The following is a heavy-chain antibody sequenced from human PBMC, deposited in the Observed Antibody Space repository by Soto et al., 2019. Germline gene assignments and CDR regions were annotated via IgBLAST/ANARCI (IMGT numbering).Heavy chain of an antibody. Sequence: PGGSLRLSCAASGFTFSSYAMHWFRQAPGKGLEWVAVISYDGSNKYYADSVKSRFTISRDNSKNTLYLQMNSLRAEDTAVYYCARGLLYSSGWYPDYWGQGTLVTVSS. V-gene: IGHV3-30-3*01. CDR3: ARGLLYSSGWYPDY. CDR1: GFTFSSYA. D-gene: IGHD6-19*01. J-gene: IGHJ4*02. CDR2: ISYDGSNK.